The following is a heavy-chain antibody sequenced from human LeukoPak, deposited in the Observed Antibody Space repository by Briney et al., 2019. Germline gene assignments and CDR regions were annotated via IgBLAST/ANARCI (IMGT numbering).Heavy chain of an antibody. Sequence: GGSLRLSCAASGFTFSSYAMHWVRQAPGKGLEWVSGISGSGTSTPHADSVQGRFTISRDNSKNMVYVQMNSLRAEDTAVYYCAKDGLSVSGSYSWGNMDVWRKGTTVTVSS. CDR1: GFTFSSYA. J-gene: IGHJ6*03. CDR2: ISGSGTST. CDR3: AKDGLSVSGSYSWGNMDV. V-gene: IGHV3-23*01. D-gene: IGHD3-10*01.